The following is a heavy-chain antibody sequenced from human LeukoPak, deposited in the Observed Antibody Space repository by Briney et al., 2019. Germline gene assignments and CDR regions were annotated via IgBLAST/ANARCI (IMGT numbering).Heavy chain of an antibody. D-gene: IGHD3-22*01. Sequence: RDCLRHSPVASGFTFSTYAISWGPPAQGKRLEWVSLIGGSDGRTRYADSVKGRFTISRDNSKNTLYLEMNSLRAEDTAVYYCAKDSSSYDWGYMDVWGKGTTVTISS. CDR1: GFTFSTYA. CDR3: AKDSSSYDWGYMDV. J-gene: IGHJ6*03. CDR2: IGGSDGRT. V-gene: IGHV3-23*01.